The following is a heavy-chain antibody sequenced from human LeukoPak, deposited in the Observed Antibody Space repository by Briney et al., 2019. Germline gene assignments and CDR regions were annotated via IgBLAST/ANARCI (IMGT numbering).Heavy chain of an antibody. J-gene: IGHJ4*02. CDR1: GFTFSSYS. Sequence: GALRLSCVVSGFTFSSYSMNWVRQAPGKGLEWVSSISSSSSYIYYADSVKGRFTISRDNAKNSLYLQMNSLRAEDTVVYYCARDKEGTKYSYGSDYWGQGTLVTVSS. CDR3: ARDKEGTKYSYGSDY. V-gene: IGHV3-21*01. D-gene: IGHD5-18*01. CDR2: ISSSSSYI.